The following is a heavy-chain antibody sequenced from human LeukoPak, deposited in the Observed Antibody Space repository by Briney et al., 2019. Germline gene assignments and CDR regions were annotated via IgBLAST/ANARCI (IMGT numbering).Heavy chain of an antibody. V-gene: IGHV4-4*02. CDR3: ARDSSGWGVGLGPPGWGGHDAFDI. J-gene: IGHJ3*02. CDR2: VYHSGTT. CDR1: GGSISSSNW. Sequence: PSETLSLTCAVSGGSISSSNWWRWVRQPPGKGLEWVGEVYHSGTTNYKPSPKSRVTRSVDKAKNQFSLKLSSVTAADTAVYYWARDSSGWGVGLGPPGWGGHDAFDIWGQGTMVTVSS. D-gene: IGHD6-19*01.